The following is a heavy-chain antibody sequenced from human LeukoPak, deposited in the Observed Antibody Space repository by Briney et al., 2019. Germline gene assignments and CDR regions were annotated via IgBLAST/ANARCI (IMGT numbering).Heavy chain of an antibody. D-gene: IGHD3-22*01. CDR1: GFTFSSYG. Sequence: GRSLRLSCAASGFTFSSYGMHWVRQAPGKGLEWVAVISYDGSNKYYADSVKGRFTISRDNSKNTLYLQMNSLRAEDTAVYYCAKDLPAGMGYDSSGYSSFDYWGQGTLVTVSS. CDR3: AKDLPAGMGYDSSGYSSFDY. J-gene: IGHJ4*02. V-gene: IGHV3-30*18. CDR2: ISYDGSNK.